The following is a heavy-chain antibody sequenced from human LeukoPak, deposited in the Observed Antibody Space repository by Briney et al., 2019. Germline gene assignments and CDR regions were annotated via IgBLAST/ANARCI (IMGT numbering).Heavy chain of an antibody. V-gene: IGHV3-23*01. Sequence: GGSLRLSCAGSGFIFSTYAMTWVRQAPGKGLEWVSSITSGRTTYYADSVRGRFTISRDNSKSTLSLQMNSLRAEDTAIYYCATYRQVLLPFESWGQGTLVTVSS. CDR2: ITSGRTT. J-gene: IGHJ4*02. CDR1: GFIFSTYA. CDR3: ATYRQVLLPFES. D-gene: IGHD2-8*02.